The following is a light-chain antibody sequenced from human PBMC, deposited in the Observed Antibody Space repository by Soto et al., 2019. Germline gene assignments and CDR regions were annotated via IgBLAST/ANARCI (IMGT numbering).Light chain of an antibody. CDR2: GAS. CDR3: QQYNNWPPVT. Sequence: EIVMTQSPATLSVSPGERATLSCRASQRVSSNLAWYQQKPGQAPRLLIYGASTRATGIPARFSGSGSGTEFTLTISSLQSEDFAVYYCQQYNNWPPVTFGQGNKVEIK. V-gene: IGKV3-15*01. CDR1: QRVSSN. J-gene: IGKJ1*01.